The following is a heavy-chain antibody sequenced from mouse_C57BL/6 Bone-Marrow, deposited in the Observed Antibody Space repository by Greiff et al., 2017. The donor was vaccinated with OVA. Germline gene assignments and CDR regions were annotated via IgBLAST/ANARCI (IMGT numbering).Heavy chain of an antibody. CDR1: GYTFTSYW. CDR2: IYPGSGST. J-gene: IGHJ4*01. CDR3: AKAIYYGFYAMDY. V-gene: IGHV1-55*01. Sequence: QVQLQQPGAELVKPGASVKMSCKASGYTFTSYWITWVKQRPGQGLEWIGDIYPGSGSTNYNEKLKSKATLTVETSSITAYMQLSSLTSEDSAVYYCAKAIYYGFYAMDYWGQGTSVTVSS. D-gene: IGHD2-2*01.